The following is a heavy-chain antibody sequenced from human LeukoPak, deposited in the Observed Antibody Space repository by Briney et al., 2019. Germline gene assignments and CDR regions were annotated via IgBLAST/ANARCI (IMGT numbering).Heavy chain of an antibody. CDR3: AGDYYDWLRS. D-gene: IGHD3-22*01. Sequence: GGSLRLSCAASGFTFSDYYMSWIRQAPGKGLEWVSYISSGGSTIYYADSVKGRFTISRDNAKNSLYLQMNSLRAEDTAAYYCAGDYYDWLRSWGQGTLVTVSS. V-gene: IGHV3-11*04. CDR1: GFTFSDYY. J-gene: IGHJ5*02. CDR2: ISSGGSTI.